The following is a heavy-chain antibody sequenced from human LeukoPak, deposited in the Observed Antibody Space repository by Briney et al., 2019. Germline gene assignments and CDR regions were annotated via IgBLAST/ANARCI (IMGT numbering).Heavy chain of an antibody. CDR1: GFTFSSYS. CDR3: ARYLSDLYYFDY. V-gene: IGHV3-21*04. J-gene: IGHJ4*02. Sequence: GGSLRLSCAASGFTFSSYSMNWVRQAPGKGLEWVSSISSSSSYIYYADSVKGRFTISRDNAKNSLYLQMNSLRAEDTAVYYCARYLSDLYYFDYWGQGTLVTVSS. CDR2: ISSSSSYI.